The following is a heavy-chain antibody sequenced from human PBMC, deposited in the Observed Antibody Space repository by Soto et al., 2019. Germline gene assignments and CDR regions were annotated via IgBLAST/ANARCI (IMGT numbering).Heavy chain of an antibody. V-gene: IGHV3-30-3*01. Sequence: GGSLRLSCAASGFTFSSYAMHWVRQAPGKGLEWVAVISYDGSNKYYADSVKGRFTISRDNSKNTLYLQMNSLRTEDTAVYYCARDRLRYNWNDFPYYYYGMDVWGQGTTVTVSS. CDR1: GFTFSSYA. D-gene: IGHD1-1*01. J-gene: IGHJ6*02. CDR2: ISYDGSNK. CDR3: ARDRLRYNWNDFPYYYYGMDV.